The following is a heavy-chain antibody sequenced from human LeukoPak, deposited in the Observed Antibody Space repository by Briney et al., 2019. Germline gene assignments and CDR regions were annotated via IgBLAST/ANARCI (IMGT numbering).Heavy chain of an antibody. J-gene: IGHJ4*02. CDR2: IGSSGSTM. D-gene: IGHD6-19*01. CDR3: ARDKTSGFKNVFDS. V-gene: IGHV3-48*01. Sequence: GGPLSLSCAASGFTFSGFSMNWVRHAPGTGLGWLSFIGSSGSTMYYADSVKGRFTISRDNAKSSLYLQMDSLRVEDTALYYCARDKTSGFKNVFDSWGQGTLVTVSP. CDR1: GFTFSGFS.